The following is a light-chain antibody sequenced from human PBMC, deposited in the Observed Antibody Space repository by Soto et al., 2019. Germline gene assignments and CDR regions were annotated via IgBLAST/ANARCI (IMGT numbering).Light chain of an antibody. CDR3: LQDYSYPWT. CDR1: QGIRND. CDR2: AAS. Sequence: AIQLTQSPSSLSASVGYRVTITFLASQGIRNDLGWYQQKPGKAPKLLIYAASSLQSGVPSRFSGSASGTDFTLTISSLQPEDFATYYCLQDYSYPWTFGQGTKVDIK. J-gene: IGKJ1*01. V-gene: IGKV1-6*01.